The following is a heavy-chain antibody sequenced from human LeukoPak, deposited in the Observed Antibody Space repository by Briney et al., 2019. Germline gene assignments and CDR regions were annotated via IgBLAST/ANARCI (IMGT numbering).Heavy chain of an antibody. J-gene: IGHJ6*02. D-gene: IGHD2/OR15-2a*01. CDR3: ARVSPGGPGYGMDV. V-gene: IGHV3-30-3*01. CDR1: GFTFSSYA. Sequence: PGRSLRLSCAASGFTFSSYAMHWVRQAPGKGLEWVAVISYDGSNKYYADSVKGRFTISRDSSKNTLYLQMNSLRAEDTAVHYCARVSPGGPGYGMDVWGQGTTVTVSS. CDR2: ISYDGSNK.